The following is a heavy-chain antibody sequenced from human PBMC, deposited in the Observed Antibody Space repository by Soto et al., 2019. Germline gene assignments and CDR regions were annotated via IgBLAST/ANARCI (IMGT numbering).Heavy chain of an antibody. D-gene: IGHD3-22*01. CDR2: IVVGIGNT. J-gene: IGHJ4*02. V-gene: IGHV1-58*01. Sequence: GASVKVSCKASGFTFTSSAVQWVRQARGQRLEWIGWIVVGIGNTNYAQKFQERVTITRDMSTSTAYMELSSLRSEDTAVYYCAAQSLYYYDSSGSQYYFDYRGQGTLVTVAS. CDR1: GFTFTSSA. CDR3: AAQSLYYYDSSGSQYYFDY.